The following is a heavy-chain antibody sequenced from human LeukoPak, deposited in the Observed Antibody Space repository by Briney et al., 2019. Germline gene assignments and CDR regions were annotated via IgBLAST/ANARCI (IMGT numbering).Heavy chain of an antibody. V-gene: IGHV1-2*02. Sequence: GASVKVSSKASEYTFTDYYMHWVRQAPGQGLEWMGWINPNSGDTNYAQKFQGRVTMTRDPSISTAYMALTRLRSDDTAVYYCARDAWLVGTTNLYYFDYWGQGTLVTVSS. CDR3: ARDAWLVGTTNLYYFDY. J-gene: IGHJ4*02. D-gene: IGHD1-26*01. CDR1: EYTFTDYY. CDR2: INPNSGDT.